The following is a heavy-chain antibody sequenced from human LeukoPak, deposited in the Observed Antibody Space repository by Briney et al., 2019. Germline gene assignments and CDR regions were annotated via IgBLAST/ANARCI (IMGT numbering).Heavy chain of an antibody. CDR2: IIPILGIA. J-gene: IGHJ4*02. Sequence: SVKVSCKASGGTFSSYTISWVRQAPGQGLEWMGRIIPILGIANYAQKFQGRVTITADKSTSTAYMELSSLRSEDTAVYYCARDYPDLDYYDSSGPYYFDYWGQGTLVTVSS. D-gene: IGHD3-22*01. V-gene: IGHV1-69*04. CDR3: ARDYPDLDYYDSSGPYYFDY. CDR1: GGTFSSYT.